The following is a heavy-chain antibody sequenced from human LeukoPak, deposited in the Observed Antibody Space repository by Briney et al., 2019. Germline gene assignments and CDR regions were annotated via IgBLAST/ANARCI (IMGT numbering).Heavy chain of an antibody. V-gene: IGHV4-30-2*01. CDR3: ARVMGGDYAQRSVGRYFDL. J-gene: IGHJ2*01. Sequence: TLSLTCAVSGGSISSGGYSWSWIRQPPGKGLEWIGYIYHSGSTYYNPSLKSRVTISVDRSKNQFSLKLSSVTAADTAVYYCARVMGGDYAQRSVGRYFDLWGRGTLVTVSS. CDR2: IYHSGST. CDR1: GGSISSGGYS. D-gene: IGHD4-17*01.